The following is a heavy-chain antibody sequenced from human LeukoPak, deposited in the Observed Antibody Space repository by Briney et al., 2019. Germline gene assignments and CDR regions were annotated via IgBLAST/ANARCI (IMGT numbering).Heavy chain of an antibody. V-gene: IGHV1-69*01. CDR1: GGTFSSYA. CDR2: IIPIFGTA. J-gene: IGHJ6*03. Sequence: GSSVKVSCKASGGTFSSYAISWVRQAPGQGLEWMGGIIPIFGTANYAQKFQGRVTITADESTSTAYMELSSLRSEDTAVYYCASAMVRGVINFYYYYMDVWGKGTTVTVSS. CDR3: ASAMVRGVINFYYYYMDV. D-gene: IGHD3-10*01.